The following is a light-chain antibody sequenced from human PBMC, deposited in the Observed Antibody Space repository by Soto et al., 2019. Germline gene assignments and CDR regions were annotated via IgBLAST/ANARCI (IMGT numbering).Light chain of an antibody. CDR1: SSNIGAGYD. J-gene: IGLJ1*01. V-gene: IGLV1-40*01. CDR3: QSYESSLSGYV. Sequence: QSVLTQPPSVSGAPGQRVTISCTGSSSNIGAGYDVHWYQQLPGTAPKLLIYGHSNRTSGVRDRFSGSKSGTSASLAITGLQAEYEDEYYCQSYESSLSGYVFGTGTKVTVL. CDR2: GHS.